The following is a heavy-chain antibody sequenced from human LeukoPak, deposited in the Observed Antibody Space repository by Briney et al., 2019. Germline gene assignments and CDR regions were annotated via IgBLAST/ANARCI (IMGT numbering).Heavy chain of an antibody. V-gene: IGHV4-59*01. CDR1: GGSISSYY. CDR3: ARMTKDFWSGQACAFDI. J-gene: IGHJ3*02. D-gene: IGHD3-3*01. CDR2: IYYSGST. Sequence: SETLSLTCTVSGGSISSYYWSWIRQPPGKGLEWIGYIYYSGSTNYNPSLKSRVTISVDTSKNQFSLKLSSVTAADTAVYYCARMTKDFWSGQACAFDIWGQGTMVTVSS.